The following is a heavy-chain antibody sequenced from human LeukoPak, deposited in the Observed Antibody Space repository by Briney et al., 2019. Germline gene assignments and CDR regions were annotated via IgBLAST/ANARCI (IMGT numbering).Heavy chain of an antibody. D-gene: IGHD1-26*01. CDR2: ITSSSSYI. V-gene: IGHV3-21*01. J-gene: IGHJ4*02. Sequence: GGSLRLSCAASGFTFSSYTMNWVRQAPGKGLEWVSSITSSSSYIYYADSVKGRFTISRDNAKNSLYLQMNSLRAEDTAVYYCASNLGAIGELDYWGQGTLVTVSS. CDR3: ASNLGAIGELDY. CDR1: GFTFSSYT.